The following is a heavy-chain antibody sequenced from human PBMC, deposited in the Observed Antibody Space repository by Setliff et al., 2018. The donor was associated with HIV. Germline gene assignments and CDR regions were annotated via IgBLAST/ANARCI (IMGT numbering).Heavy chain of an antibody. CDR3: ARDQGDTPSRGDI. V-gene: IGHV4-61*09. J-gene: IGHJ3*02. CDR1: GAYISSGSHY. Sequence: SETLSLTCTVSGAYISSGSHYWRWIRQPAGKGLEWIGHIYTSGFTNYNPSLKSRVTISIDTSRNQFSLNLKSVTAAGTAVYYCARDQGDTPSRGDIWGQGTMVTV. CDR2: IYTSGFT. D-gene: IGHD1-26*01.